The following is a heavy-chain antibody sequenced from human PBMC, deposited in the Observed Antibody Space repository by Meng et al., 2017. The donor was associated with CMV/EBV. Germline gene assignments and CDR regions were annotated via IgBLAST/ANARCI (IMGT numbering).Heavy chain of an antibody. D-gene: IGHD1-26*01. CDR2: ISSSGSIM. Sequence: GESLKISCAASGFTFSSYWMNWVRQAPGKGLEWVSYISSSGSIMYYADSVKGRFTISRDNAKNSLYLQMNSLRAEDTAVYYCARDPYYWDSGSYFDYWGQGTLVTVSS. CDR3: ARDPYYWDSGSYFDY. J-gene: IGHJ4*02. CDR1: GFTFSSYW. V-gene: IGHV3-48*04.